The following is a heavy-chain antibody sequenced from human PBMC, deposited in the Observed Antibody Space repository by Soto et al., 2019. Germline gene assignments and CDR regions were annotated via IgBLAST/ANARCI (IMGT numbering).Heavy chain of an antibody. CDR2: ISGSGGST. CDR3: LAVTSQVY. CDR1: GFTFSSYA. Sequence: EVRLLESGGGLVQRGGSLRLSCAASGFTFSSYAMSWVRQAPGKGLEWVSAISGSGGSTYYADSVKGRFTISRDNSKNTLYLQMNSLRAEDTAVYYCLAVTSQVYGGKGTLVAVSS. V-gene: IGHV3-23*01. D-gene: IGHD3-22*01. J-gene: IGHJ4*02.